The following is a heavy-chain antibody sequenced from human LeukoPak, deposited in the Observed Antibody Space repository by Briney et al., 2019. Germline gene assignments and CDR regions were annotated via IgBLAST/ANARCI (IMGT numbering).Heavy chain of an antibody. CDR1: GGTFSSYA. Sequence: SVKVSCKASGGTFSSYAISWVRQAPGQGLEWVGGITPIFGTANYARKFQGRVTITTDESTSTAYMELSSLRSEDTAVYYCARGTGSYNYYMDVWGKGTTVTVSS. J-gene: IGHJ6*03. D-gene: IGHD3-10*01. V-gene: IGHV1-69*05. CDR2: ITPIFGTA. CDR3: ARGTGSYNYYMDV.